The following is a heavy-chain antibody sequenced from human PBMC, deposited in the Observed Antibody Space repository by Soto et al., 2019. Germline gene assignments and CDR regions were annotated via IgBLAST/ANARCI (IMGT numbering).Heavy chain of an antibody. CDR3: AREVASYDRSGFFDY. D-gene: IGHD3-22*01. V-gene: IGHV3-30-3*01. CDR1: GFIFSNSA. CDR2: ISYDGNNK. J-gene: IGHJ4*02. Sequence: VGSLRLSCAGSGFIFSNSAFHWVRQAPGKGLEWVALISYDGNNKYYADSVKGRFTISRDNSKNTLYLQMHSLRADDTAVYYCAREVASYDRSGFFDYWGQGALVTV.